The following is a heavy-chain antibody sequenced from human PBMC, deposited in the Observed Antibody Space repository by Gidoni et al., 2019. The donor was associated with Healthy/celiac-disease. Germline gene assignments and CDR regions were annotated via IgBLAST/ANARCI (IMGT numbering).Heavy chain of an antibody. J-gene: IGHJ4*02. CDR1: GFTFSSYG. CDR2: ISYDGSNK. V-gene: IGHV3-30*18. CDR3: AKSENYDILTGYFDY. Sequence: QVQLVESGGGVVQPGRSLRLSCAASGFTFSSYGMHWVRQAPGKGLEWVAVISYDGSNKYYADSVKGRFTISRDNSKNTLYLQMNSLRAEETAVYYCAKSENYDILTGYFDYWGQGTLVTVSS. D-gene: IGHD3-9*01.